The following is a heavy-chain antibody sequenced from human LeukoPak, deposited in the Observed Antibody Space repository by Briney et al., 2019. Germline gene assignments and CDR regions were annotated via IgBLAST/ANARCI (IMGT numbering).Heavy chain of an antibody. J-gene: IGHJ5*02. CDR1: GFTFSSYS. V-gene: IGHV3-21*01. D-gene: IGHD3-3*01. Sequence: GGSLRLSCAASGFTFSSYSMNWVRQAPGKGLEWVSSISSSSSYIYYADSVKGRFTISRDNAKNSLYLQMNSLRAEDTAVYYCAREDDFWSGYFAWFDPWGQGTLVTVSS. CDR2: ISSSSSYI. CDR3: AREDDFWSGYFAWFDP.